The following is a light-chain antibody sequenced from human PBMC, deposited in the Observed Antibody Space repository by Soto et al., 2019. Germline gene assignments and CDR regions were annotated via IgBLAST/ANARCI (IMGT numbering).Light chain of an antibody. CDR1: QSISRW. J-gene: IGKJ5*01. CDR2: EAS. CDR3: QQFNSYPIT. V-gene: IGKV1-5*01. Sequence: DIQMTQSPATLSASVGDRVTITCRARQSISRWVTWYQQKPGKASKLLIDEASSLESGVPSRFSGCGSGKEFTVAIGGLQPDDFATYCWQQFNSYPITCGRGTLLEIK.